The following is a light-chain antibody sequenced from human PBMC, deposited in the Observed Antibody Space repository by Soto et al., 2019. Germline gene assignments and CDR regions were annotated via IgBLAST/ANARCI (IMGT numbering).Light chain of an antibody. CDR1: QSVSSN. V-gene: IGKV3-15*01. J-gene: IGKJ4*01. Sequence: EIVMTQSPATLSVSPGERATLSCRASQSVSSNLAWYQQKPGQAPSLLIYGASTRATGIPARFSGSVSGTDFTLTISSLQSEDFAFYDCQQYNNCPLTFGGGTKVEIK. CDR2: GAS. CDR3: QQYNNCPLT.